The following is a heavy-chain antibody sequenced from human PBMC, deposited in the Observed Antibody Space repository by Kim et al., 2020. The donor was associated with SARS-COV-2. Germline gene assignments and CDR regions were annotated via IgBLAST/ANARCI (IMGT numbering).Heavy chain of an antibody. CDR3: ARHLGLRMRPFDY. CDR1: GGSISSYY. Sequence: SETLSLTCTVSGGSISSYYWSWIRQPPGKGLEWIGYIYYSGSTNYNPSLKSRVTISVDTSKNQFSLKLSSVTAADTAVYYCARHLGLRMRPFDYWGQGTLVTVSS. V-gene: IGHV4-59*08. CDR2: IYYSGST. D-gene: IGHD1-7*01. J-gene: IGHJ4*02.